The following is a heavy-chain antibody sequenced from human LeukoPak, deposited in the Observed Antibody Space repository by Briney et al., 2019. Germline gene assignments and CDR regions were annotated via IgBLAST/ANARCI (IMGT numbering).Heavy chain of an antibody. J-gene: IGHJ4*02. D-gene: IGHD1-26*01. Sequence: GGSLRLSCAASGFTFDNYEMNWVRQAPGKGLEWVSYISSSGSSIFYADSVKGRFTISRDNAKNSLYLQMNSLRAEDTAVYYCASGRLVGAPDYWGQGTLVTVSS. CDR3: ASGRLVGAPDY. CDR1: GFTFDNYE. V-gene: IGHV3-48*03. CDR2: ISSSGSSI.